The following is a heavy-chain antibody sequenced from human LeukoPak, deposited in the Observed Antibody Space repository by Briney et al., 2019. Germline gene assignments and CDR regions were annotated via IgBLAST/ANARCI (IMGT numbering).Heavy chain of an antibody. D-gene: IGHD4-23*01. Sequence: PGGSLRLSCAASGFTFSSSAMSWVRQVPGKGLEWVSGISASGGSISYADSVRGRFTISRDNAKNTLYLQMNSLRVEDTAVYYCARGRPHGNDYWGQGTLVTVSS. J-gene: IGHJ4*02. CDR1: GFTFSSSA. V-gene: IGHV3-23*01. CDR2: ISASGGSI. CDR3: ARGRPHGNDY.